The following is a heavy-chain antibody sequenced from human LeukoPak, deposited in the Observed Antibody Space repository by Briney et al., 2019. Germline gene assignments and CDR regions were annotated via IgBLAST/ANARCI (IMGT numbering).Heavy chain of an antibody. CDR2: IYDSGNT. Sequence: SETLSLTCTVSGGSISSSAYSWGWIRQPPGKGLDWIGNIYDSGNTYYNTSLKSRVTISVYTSKNPFSLKLNSVTAADTAVYYCARQYGPGYSSTWYFDYWGLGTLVTVSS. D-gene: IGHD6-13*01. CDR1: GGSISSSAYS. J-gene: IGHJ4*02. CDR3: ARQYGPGYSSTWYFDY. V-gene: IGHV4-39*01.